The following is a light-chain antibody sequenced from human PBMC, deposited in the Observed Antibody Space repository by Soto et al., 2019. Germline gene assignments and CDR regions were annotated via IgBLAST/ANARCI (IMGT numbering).Light chain of an antibody. V-gene: IGLV2-14*01. CDR1: SSDVGGYNY. Sequence: QSALNQPASVSRSPGQSITVSCTGTSSDVGGYNYVSWYQQHPGKAPKLMIYDVSNRPSGVSNRFSGSESGNTASLTISGLQAEDEADYYCCSYTSSSTFVFGSGTKVTVL. J-gene: IGLJ1*01. CDR3: CSYTSSSTFV. CDR2: DVS.